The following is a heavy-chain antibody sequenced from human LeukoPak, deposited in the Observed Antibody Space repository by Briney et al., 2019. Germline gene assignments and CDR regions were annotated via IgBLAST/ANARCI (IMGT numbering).Heavy chain of an antibody. V-gene: IGHV3-23*01. CDR1: GFTFSSYA. CDR2: ISGSGGST. Sequence: GGSLKLSCAASGFTFSSYAMSWVRQAPGKGLEWVSAISGSGGSTYYADSVKGRFTISRDNSKNTLYLQMNSLRAEDTAVYYCAKAPVVTREVDYWGQGTLVTVSS. D-gene: IGHD4-23*01. J-gene: IGHJ4*02. CDR3: AKAPVVTREVDY.